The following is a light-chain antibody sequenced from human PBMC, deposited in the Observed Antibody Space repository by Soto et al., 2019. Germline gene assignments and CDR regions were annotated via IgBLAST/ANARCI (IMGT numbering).Light chain of an antibody. CDR2: EVT. Sequence: QSVLAQPASVSGSPGQSIAISCTGTSGDVGGYDYISWYQQHPDKAPKPMIYEVTKRPSWVSNRFSGSKSGNTASLTISGLQPEDEADYYCSSHTSGSTRVFGSGTKATVL. J-gene: IGLJ1*01. CDR3: SSHTSGSTRV. CDR1: SGDVGGYDY. V-gene: IGLV2-14*01.